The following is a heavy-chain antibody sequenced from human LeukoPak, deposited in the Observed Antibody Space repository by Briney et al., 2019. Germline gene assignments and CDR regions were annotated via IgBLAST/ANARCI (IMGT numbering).Heavy chain of an antibody. D-gene: IGHD6-19*01. Sequence: PGRSLRLSCVASGFTFSNYGMHWVRQAPGKWLEWVAVISFEESNKYYADSVKGRFTISRDNSKNTLYLQMNSLRAEDTAVYYCARILDSAWGELGYWGQGTLVTVSS. J-gene: IGHJ4*02. CDR3: ARILDSAWGELGY. CDR2: ISFEESNK. CDR1: GFTFSNYG. V-gene: IGHV3-30*03.